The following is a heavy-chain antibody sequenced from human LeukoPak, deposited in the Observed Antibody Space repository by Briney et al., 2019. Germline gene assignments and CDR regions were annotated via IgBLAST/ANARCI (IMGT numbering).Heavy chain of an antibody. V-gene: IGHV3-23*01. CDR3: VKDGVVVITEFDY. D-gene: IGHD3-22*01. J-gene: IGHJ4*02. Sequence: GGSLRLSCAASGFTFSSYAMSWVRQAPGKGLEWVSAISGSGGSTYYADSVKGRFTISRDNSKNTLYLQMNSLRAEDTAVYYCVKDGVVVITEFDYWGQGTLVTVSS. CDR2: ISGSGGST. CDR1: GFTFSSYA.